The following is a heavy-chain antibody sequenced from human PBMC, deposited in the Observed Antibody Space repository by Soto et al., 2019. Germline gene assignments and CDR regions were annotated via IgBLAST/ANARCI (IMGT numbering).Heavy chain of an antibody. CDR2: ISAYNGNT. Sequence: SVKSACQASGYGFTGYGISCLRQAPRHGLAWTGWISAYNGNTNYAQKLQGRVTMTTDTHTSTAYMELRSLRSDDTAVDYAAGESKYGFWSVDTLRDYYYYYGMDVWGQGTTVTLPS. CDR1: GYGFTGYG. J-gene: IGHJ6*02. D-gene: IGHD3-3*01. CDR3: AGESKYGFWSVDTLRDYYYYYGMDV. V-gene: IGHV1-18*01.